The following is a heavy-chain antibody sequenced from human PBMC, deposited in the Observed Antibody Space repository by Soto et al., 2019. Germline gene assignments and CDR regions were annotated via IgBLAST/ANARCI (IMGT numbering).Heavy chain of an antibody. D-gene: IGHD6-13*01. J-gene: IGHJ4*02. Sequence: PGGSLRLSCAASGFTFSSYVMHWVRQAPGKGLEWVAVISSDGSTKYYADSVKARFTISRDNSKNTLYLQMNSLRAEDTTVYYCARAYTSTWLFDYWGQGTLVTVSS. V-gene: IGHV3-30-3*01. CDR2: ISSDGSTK. CDR3: ARAYTSTWLFDY. CDR1: GFTFSSYV.